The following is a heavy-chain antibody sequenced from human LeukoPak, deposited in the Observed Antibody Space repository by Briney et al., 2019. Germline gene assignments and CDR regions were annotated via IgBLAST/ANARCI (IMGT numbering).Heavy chain of an antibody. V-gene: IGHV4-59*08. CDR2: IYYSGST. CDR3: ARALYGSGSYGNWFDP. J-gene: IGHJ5*02. Sequence: SETLSLTCTVSGGSISSYYWSWIRQPPGKGLEWMGYIYYSGSTNYNPSLKSRVTISVDTSKNQFSLKLSSVTAADTAVYYCARALYGSGSYGNWFDPWGQGTLVTVSS. D-gene: IGHD3-10*01. CDR1: GGSISSYY.